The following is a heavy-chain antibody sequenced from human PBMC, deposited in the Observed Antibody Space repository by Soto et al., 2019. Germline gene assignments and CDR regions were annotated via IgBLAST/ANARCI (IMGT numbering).Heavy chain of an antibody. CDR1: GFTFINSA. CDR3: AAVQGGGATFHF. J-gene: IGHJ4*02. V-gene: IGHV1-58*02. Sequence: SVKVSCKASGFTFINSAIQWVRQARGQRLEWMVWIVVGSGHINYAQKFQERLSITRDMSTSTAYMELSSLTLEDTAVYYCAAVQGGGATFHFWGPGTLVTVSS. CDR2: IVVGSGHI. D-gene: IGHD1-26*01.